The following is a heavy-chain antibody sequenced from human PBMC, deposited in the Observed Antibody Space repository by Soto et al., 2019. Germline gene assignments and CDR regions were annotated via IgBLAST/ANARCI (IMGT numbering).Heavy chain of an antibody. CDR1: GGTFSSYA. D-gene: IGHD3-22*01. CDR2: IIPIFGTA. V-gene: IGHV1-69*13. J-gene: IGHJ6*02. CDR3: ARGPSYYDSSGYDLTGMDV. Sequence: SVKVSCKASGGTFSSYAISWVRQAPGQGLEWMGGIIPIFGTANYAQKFQGRVTITADESTSTAYMELSSLRSEDTAVYYCARGPSYYDSSGYDLTGMDVWGQGTTVTVSS.